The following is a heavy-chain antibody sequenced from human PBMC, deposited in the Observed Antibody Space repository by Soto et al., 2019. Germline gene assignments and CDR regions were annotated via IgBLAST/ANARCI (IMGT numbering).Heavy chain of an antibody. CDR2: IYYSGST. Sequence: QVQLQESGPGLVKPSQTLSLTCTVSGGSISSGGYYWSWIRQHPGKGLEWIGYIYYSGSTYYNPSLKSRVTIAVDTSKNQFSLKLSSVTAADTAVYYCAREGDYYDRSGYKGGGAFDIGGQGTMVTVSS. D-gene: IGHD3-22*01. J-gene: IGHJ3*02. CDR1: GGSISSGGYY. V-gene: IGHV4-31*03. CDR3: AREGDYYDRSGYKGGGAFDI.